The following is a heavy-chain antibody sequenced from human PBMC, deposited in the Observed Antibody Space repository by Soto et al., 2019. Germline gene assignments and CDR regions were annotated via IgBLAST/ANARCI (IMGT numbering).Heavy chain of an antibody. CDR3: ARGGYTYGYGLDY. V-gene: IGHV1-2*04. CDR2: INPNSGDT. J-gene: IGHJ4*02. Sequence: QVQLVQSGAEVKKLGASVKVSCKASGYTFTAYYIHWVRQAPGQGLEWVGWINPNSGDTNYAQRFQGWVTMTGDRSVSTAYMDLTRLRSDDTAVYYCARGGYTYGYGLDYWGQGTLDTVSS. CDR1: GYTFTAYY. D-gene: IGHD5-18*01.